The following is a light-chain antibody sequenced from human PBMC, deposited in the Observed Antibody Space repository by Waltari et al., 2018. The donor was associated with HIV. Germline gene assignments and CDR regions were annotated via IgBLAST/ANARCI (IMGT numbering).Light chain of an antibody. CDR3: QHYGSSPPIT. J-gene: IGKJ2*01. CDR1: QSFRSAH. Sequence: DIVLTQSPGTLSLSPGERPTLSCRASQSFRSAHVAWYQQRPGQTPRLLIYAASTRATDIPDRFSGSASGTDFTLTISSLEPEDFAVYYCQHYGSSPPITFGQGTKLEIK. V-gene: IGKV3-20*01. CDR2: AAS.